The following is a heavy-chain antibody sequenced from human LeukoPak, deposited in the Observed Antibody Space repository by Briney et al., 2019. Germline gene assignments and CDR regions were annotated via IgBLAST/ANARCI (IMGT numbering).Heavy chain of an antibody. CDR3: AKDPYVGGGYHFDS. CDR2: ITGSGGDA. Sequence: GGSLRLSCAASGFTFSSYAMNWARQAPGKGLEWVSTITGSGGDAYYADSVKGRFTISRDSSKNTLYLQMNSLRAEDTVIYYCAKDPYVGGGYHFDSWGQGSLVTVSS. J-gene: IGHJ4*02. D-gene: IGHD2-15*01. CDR1: GFTFSSYA. V-gene: IGHV3-23*01.